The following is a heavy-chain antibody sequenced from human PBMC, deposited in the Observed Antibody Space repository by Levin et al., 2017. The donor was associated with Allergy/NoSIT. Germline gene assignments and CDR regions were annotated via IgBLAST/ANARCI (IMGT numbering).Heavy chain of an antibody. D-gene: IGHD6-13*01. J-gene: IGHJ4*02. CDR1: GFPFSSYA. CDR2: ISGISSHM. Sequence: GGSLRLSCTASGFPFSSYAMIWVRQAPGKGLEWISYISGISSHMYYADSVKGRFTVSRDNAKNSLSLQMNSLRDEDTAEYYCASDLGNSGWCFDLWGQGTRVTVSS. CDR3: ASDLGNSGWCFDL. V-gene: IGHV3-48*02.